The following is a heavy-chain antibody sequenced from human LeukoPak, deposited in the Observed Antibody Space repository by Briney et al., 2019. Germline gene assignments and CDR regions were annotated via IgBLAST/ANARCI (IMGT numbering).Heavy chain of an antibody. CDR1: GFTFSSYA. CDR3: ARDRLGGCFDP. V-gene: IGHV3-66*01. Sequence: GGSLRLSCAASGFTFSSYAMHWVRQAPGKGLEWVSVIYSGGSTYYADSVKGRFTISRDNSKNTLYLQMNSLRAEDTAVYYCARDRLGGCFDPWGQGTLVTVSS. D-gene: IGHD6-25*01. J-gene: IGHJ5*02. CDR2: IYSGGST.